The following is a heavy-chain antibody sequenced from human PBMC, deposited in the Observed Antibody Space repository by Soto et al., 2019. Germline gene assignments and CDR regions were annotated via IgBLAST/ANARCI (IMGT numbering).Heavy chain of an antibody. CDR1: GFTFSDYY. CDR2: ISSSSSYT. V-gene: IGHV3-11*06. CDR3: ARENSPGSLVSTSYYFDY. Sequence: PGGSLRLSCAASGFTFSDYYMSWIRQAPGKGLEWVSYISSSSSYTNYADSVKGRFTISRDNAKNSLYLQMNSLRAEDTAVYYCARENSPGSLVSTSYYFDYWGQGTLVTVSS. J-gene: IGHJ4*02. D-gene: IGHD6-6*01.